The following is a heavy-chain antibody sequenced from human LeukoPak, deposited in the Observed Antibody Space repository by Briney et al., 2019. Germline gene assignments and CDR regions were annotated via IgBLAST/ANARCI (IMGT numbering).Heavy chain of an antibody. Sequence: GEPLDISFKGSGARFAACGIGWVRQMPGKGLECMGIIYPGDSDTRYSPSFQGQVTISADKCISTAYLQWSSLEASDTAMYYCARIPRSSSWFFDYWGQGTLVTVSS. CDR1: GARFAACG. CDR2: IYPGDSDT. CDR3: ARIPRSSSWFFDY. V-gene: IGHV5-51*01. J-gene: IGHJ4*02. D-gene: IGHD6-13*01.